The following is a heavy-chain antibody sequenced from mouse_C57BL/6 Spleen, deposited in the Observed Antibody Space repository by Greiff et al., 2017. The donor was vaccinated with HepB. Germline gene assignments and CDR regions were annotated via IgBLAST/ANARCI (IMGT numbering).Heavy chain of an antibody. V-gene: IGHV5-4*01. Sequence: EVQLVESGGGLVKPGGSLKLSCAASGFTFSSYAMSWVRQTPEKRLEWVATISDGGSYTYYPDNVKGRFTISRDNAKNNLYLQMSHLKSEDTAMYYCAREDRRYYFDYWGQGTTLTVSS. J-gene: IGHJ2*01. CDR1: GFTFSSYA. CDR3: AREDRRYYFDY. CDR2: ISDGGSYT.